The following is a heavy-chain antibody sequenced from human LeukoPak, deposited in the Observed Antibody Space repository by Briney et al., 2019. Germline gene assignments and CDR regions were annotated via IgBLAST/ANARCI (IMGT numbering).Heavy chain of an antibody. D-gene: IGHD2-2*01. Sequence: ASVKVSCKASGYTFTSYYMPWVRQAPGQGLEWMGIINPSGGGTSYAQKFQGRVTMTRDMSTSTAYMELSSLRSEDTAVYYCARAYCSSTSCYSYYYYYMDVWGKGTTVTVSS. CDR2: INPSGGGT. V-gene: IGHV1-46*01. J-gene: IGHJ6*03. CDR1: GYTFTSYY. CDR3: ARAYCSSTSCYSYYYYYMDV.